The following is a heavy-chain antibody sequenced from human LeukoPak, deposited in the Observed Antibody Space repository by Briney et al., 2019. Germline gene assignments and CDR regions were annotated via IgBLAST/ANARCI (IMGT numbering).Heavy chain of an antibody. CDR1: GFTVSSNY. CDR2: IYSGGGT. Sequence: GGSLRLSCAASGFTVSSNYMSWVRQAPGKGLEWVSLIYSGGGTYYADSVKGRFTISRDKSRSTLYLQMNSLRAEDTGVYYCVRGPGYPGGKLDYWGQGTLVTVSS. J-gene: IGHJ4*02. V-gene: IGHV3-53*01. D-gene: IGHD3-16*01. CDR3: VRGPGYPGGKLDY.